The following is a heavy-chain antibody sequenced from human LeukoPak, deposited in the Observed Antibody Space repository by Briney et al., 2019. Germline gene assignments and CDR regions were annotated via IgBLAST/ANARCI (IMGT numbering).Heavy chain of an antibody. CDR3: ARAKRGYSYGYYHYFDY. Sequence: GGSPRLSRAASGFTFSSYAMSWVRQAPGKGLEWVSYISTSGSTIYYADSLKGRFTISRDNAKNSLYLQTNSLRAEDTAVYYCARAKRGYSYGYYHYFDYWGQGTLVTVSS. D-gene: IGHD5-18*01. CDR1: GFTFSSYA. J-gene: IGHJ4*02. V-gene: IGHV3-48*04. CDR2: ISTSGSTI.